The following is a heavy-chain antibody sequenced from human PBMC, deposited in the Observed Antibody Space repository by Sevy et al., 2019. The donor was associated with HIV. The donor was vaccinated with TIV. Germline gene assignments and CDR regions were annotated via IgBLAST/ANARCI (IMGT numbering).Heavy chain of an antibody. CDR2: IKSKGGGGTI. V-gene: IGHV3-15*07. J-gene: IGHJ6*02. D-gene: IGHD1-26*01. CDR1: GFTFINAW. CDR3: TWDDDYYYGMNV. Sequence: GGSLRLSCAASGFTFINAWMNWVRQAPGKGLEWVGRIKSKGGGGTIDYAAPVKGRFSISRDDSKNTLYLQMNSLKIAATAVYYCTWDDDYYYGMNVWGQGTTVTVSS.